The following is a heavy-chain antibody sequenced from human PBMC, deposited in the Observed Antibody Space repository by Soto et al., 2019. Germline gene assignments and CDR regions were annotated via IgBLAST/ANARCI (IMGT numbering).Heavy chain of an antibody. CDR2: IGPESGAT. J-gene: IGHJ4*02. CDR3: GRGRSGQIVVFY. Sequence: GPSVKVSCKAAGYTFTVHYIHWVRQAPEQGPEWMGEIGPESGATRYAQKFQGRVTMTRDTSITTVYMELKNLSPDDTAVYYCGRGRSGQIVVFYWGQGTPVTVSS. CDR1: GYTFTVHY. D-gene: IGHD1-26*01. V-gene: IGHV1-2*02.